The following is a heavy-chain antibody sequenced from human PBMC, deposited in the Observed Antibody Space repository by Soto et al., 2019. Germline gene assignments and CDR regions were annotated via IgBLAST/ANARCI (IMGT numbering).Heavy chain of an antibody. CDR3: ARDIVVVVSAYYYYGMDV. J-gene: IGHJ6*02. V-gene: IGHV1-2*02. CDR1: GYTFTGYY. D-gene: IGHD2-15*01. CDR2: INPNSGGT. Sequence: ASVKFSCKASGYTFTGYYMHWVRQAPGQGLEWMGWINPNSGGTNYAQKFQGRVTMTRDTSVSTAYMELSRLRSDDTAVYYCARDIVVVVSAYYYYGMDVWGQGTTVTVSS.